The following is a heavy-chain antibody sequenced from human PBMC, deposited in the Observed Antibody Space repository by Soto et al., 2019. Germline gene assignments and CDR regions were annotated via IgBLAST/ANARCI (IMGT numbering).Heavy chain of an antibody. CDR2: FSGLGGRGDDT. J-gene: IGHJ4*02. D-gene: IGHD3-16*01. Sequence: EVQLLESGGGLVQHGGSLRLSCAASGFTFSTYAMTWVRQAPGKGLEWISGFSGLGGRGDDTHYADSVKGRFTISRDNSKTTLFLQMDSLRAEYTAVYFWLRGGFGQILYYWGPGILFAASA. CDR3: LRGGFGQILYY. V-gene: IGHV3-23*01. CDR1: GFTFSTYA.